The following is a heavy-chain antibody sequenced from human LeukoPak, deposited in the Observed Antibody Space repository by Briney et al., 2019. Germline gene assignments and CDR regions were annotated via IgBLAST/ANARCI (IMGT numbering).Heavy chain of an antibody. CDR2: ISADGRST. D-gene: IGHD2-15*01. V-gene: IGHV3-43*02. CDR1: GFTFDNYA. J-gene: IGHJ1*01. CDR3: AKDSGWQLLRAEYFQH. Sequence: PGGSLRLSCAASGFTFDNYAIHWVRQVPGKSREWVSLISADGRSTYYADSVKGRFTISRDNSKSSLYLQMRSLTTEDTAVYYCAKDSGWQLLRAEYFQHWGPGTLVTVSS.